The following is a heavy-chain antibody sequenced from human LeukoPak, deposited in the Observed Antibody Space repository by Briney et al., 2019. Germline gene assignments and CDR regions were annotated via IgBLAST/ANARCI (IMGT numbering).Heavy chain of an antibody. V-gene: IGHV4-34*01. CDR3: ARDQGYCSSTSCYGWFDP. CDR2: INHSGST. CDR1: GGSFSGYY. J-gene: IGHJ5*02. D-gene: IGHD2-2*01. Sequence: SETLSLTCAVYGGSFSGYYWSWIRQPPGKGRGWIGEINHSGSTNYNPSLKSRVTISVDTSKNQFSLKLSSVTAADTAVYYCARDQGYCSSTSCYGWFDPWGQGTLVTVSS.